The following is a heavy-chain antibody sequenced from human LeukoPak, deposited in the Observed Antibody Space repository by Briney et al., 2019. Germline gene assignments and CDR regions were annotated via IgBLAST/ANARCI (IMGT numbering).Heavy chain of an antibody. CDR2: ISYDGSNK. Sequence: GRSLRLSCAASGFTFSSYAMHWVRQAPGKGLEWVAVISYDGSNKYYADSVKGRFTISRDNSKNTLYLQMNSLRAEDTAVYYCARDTLHFDWLLFPNWGQGTLVTVSS. V-gene: IGHV3-30-3*01. CDR3: ARDTLHFDWLLFPN. J-gene: IGHJ4*02. D-gene: IGHD3-9*01. CDR1: GFTFSSYA.